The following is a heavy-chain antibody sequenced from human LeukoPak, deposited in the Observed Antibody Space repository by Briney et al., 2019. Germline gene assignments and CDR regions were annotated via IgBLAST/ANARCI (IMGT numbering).Heavy chain of an antibody. CDR2: IYYSGST. CDR3: AREGVVTPFDY. CDR1: GGSISSGDYY. J-gene: IGHJ4*02. D-gene: IGHD2-21*02. V-gene: IGHV4-30-4*01. Sequence: PSETLSLTCTVSGGSISSGDYYWSWIRQPPGTGLEWVGYIYYSGSTYYNPSLKSRVTISVDTSKNQFSLKLSSVTAADTAVYYCAREGVVTPFDYWGQGTLVTVSS.